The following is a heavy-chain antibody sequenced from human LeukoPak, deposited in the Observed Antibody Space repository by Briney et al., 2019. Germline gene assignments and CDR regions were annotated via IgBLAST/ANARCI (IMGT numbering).Heavy chain of an antibody. CDR1: GFTFSSYA. CDR3: AKDRGIAAAGGGYYFDY. CDR2: ISGSGGSI. Sequence: GGSLRLSCAASGFTFSSYAMSWVRQAPGKGLEWVSAISGSGGSIYYADSVKGRFTISRDNSKNTLYLQMNSLRAEDTAVYYCAKDRGIAAAGGGYYFDYWGQGTLVTVSS. V-gene: IGHV3-23*01. D-gene: IGHD6-13*01. J-gene: IGHJ4*02.